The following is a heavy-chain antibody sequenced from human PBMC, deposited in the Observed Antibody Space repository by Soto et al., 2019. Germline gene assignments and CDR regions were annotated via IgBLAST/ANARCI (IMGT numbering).Heavy chain of an antibody. J-gene: IGHJ4*02. Sequence: QVQLVESGGGVVQPGRSLRLSCGASGFTFSGYGMHWVRQAPGKGLDWVAVVRYDGSNIYYADSVKGRFTSSRDNSKNTLYLQMNSLRAEDTAVYYCARDGVGATTYFGYFDYWGQGTLVTVSS. CDR1: GFTFSGYG. V-gene: IGHV3-33*01. CDR3: ARDGVGATTYFGYFDY. CDR2: VRYDGSNI. D-gene: IGHD1-26*01.